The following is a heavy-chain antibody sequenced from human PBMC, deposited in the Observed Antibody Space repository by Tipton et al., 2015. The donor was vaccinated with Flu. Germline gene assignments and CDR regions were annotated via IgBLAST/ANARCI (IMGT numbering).Heavy chain of an antibody. CDR3: ARVSPRSVTEMVVVMLPEGYFAY. CDR2: INHDGTIL. D-gene: IGHD3-22*01. J-gene: IGHJ4*02. V-gene: IGHV3-74*01. CDR1: GFTFSDYV. Sequence: SLRLSCAASGFTFSDYVMHWARQVPGKGLVWVSLINHDGTILTYADSVKGRFTVSRDNAKNMVFLQMNSLRVEDTAVYYCARVSPRSVTEMVVVMLPEGYFAYWGQGTLVIVSS.